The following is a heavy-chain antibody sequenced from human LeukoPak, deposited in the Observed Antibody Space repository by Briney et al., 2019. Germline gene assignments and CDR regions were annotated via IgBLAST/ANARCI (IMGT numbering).Heavy chain of an antibody. D-gene: IGHD3-3*01. CDR1: GGSISSYY. J-gene: IGHJ6*03. Sequence: SETLSLTCTVSGGSISSYYWSWIRQPPGKGLEWIGYIYTSGSTNYNPSLKSRVTISVDTSKNQFSLKLSSVTAADTAVYYCARQVWRGYYPYYYYYMDVWGKGTTVTVSS. CDR2: IYTSGST. V-gene: IGHV4-4*09. CDR3: ARQVWRGYYPYYYYYMDV.